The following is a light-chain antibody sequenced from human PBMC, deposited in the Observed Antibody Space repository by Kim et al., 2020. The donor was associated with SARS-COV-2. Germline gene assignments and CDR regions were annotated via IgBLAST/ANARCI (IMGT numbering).Light chain of an antibody. CDR2: GAS. Sequence: EIVLTQSPGTLSLSPGERATLSCRASQVVTSSYLAWYQQKPGQAPRLLIFGASRRTTGIPDRFRGSGSGTDFTLTISRLEPEDSAVYFCHQYGGSPQTLGQGTKLEI. J-gene: IGKJ2*01. V-gene: IGKV3-20*01. CDR3: HQYGGSPQT. CDR1: QVVTSSY.